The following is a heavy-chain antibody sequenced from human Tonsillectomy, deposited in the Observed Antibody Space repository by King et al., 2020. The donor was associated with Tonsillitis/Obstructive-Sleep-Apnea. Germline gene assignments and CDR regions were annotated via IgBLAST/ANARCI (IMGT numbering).Heavy chain of an antibody. CDR1: GFTFSSYA. CDR2: ISYDGSNK. D-gene: IGHD3-22*01. J-gene: IGHJ4*02. V-gene: IGHV3-30*04. Sequence: VQLVESGGGVVQPGRSLRLSCAASGFTFSSYAMHWVRQAPGKGLEWVAVISYDGSNKYYADPVKGRFTISRDNSKNTLYLQMNSLRAEDTAVYYCARDSYGGYYLEKSFDYWGQGTLVTVSS. CDR3: ARDSYGGYYLEKSFDY.